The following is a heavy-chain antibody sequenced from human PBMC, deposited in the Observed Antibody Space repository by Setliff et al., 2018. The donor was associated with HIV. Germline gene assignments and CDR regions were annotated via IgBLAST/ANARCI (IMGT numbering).Heavy chain of an antibody. Sequence: GGSLRLSCAASGFTFTSYTMNWVRQAPGKGLEWVSSITSSGYTYYADSMKGRFTASRDDATNSVYLQMDSLRDEDTGLYYCVSNWGNYWGQGTLVTVSS. V-gene: IGHV3-21*03. CDR2: ITSSGYT. D-gene: IGHD7-27*01. CDR3: VSNWGNY. J-gene: IGHJ4*02. CDR1: GFTFTSYT.